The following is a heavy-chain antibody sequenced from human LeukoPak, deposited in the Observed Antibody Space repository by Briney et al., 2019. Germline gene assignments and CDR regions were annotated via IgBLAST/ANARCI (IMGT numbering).Heavy chain of an antibody. V-gene: IGHV3-30-3*01. D-gene: IGHD6-13*01. CDR1: GFTFSTYS. Sequence: PGRSLRLSCAVSGFTFSTYSMHWVRQAPGKGLEWVALMSFDGSNEQYADSVKGRFTISRDNSKNTLYLQMNSLRAEDTAVYYCAKVRQGGELAPLDYWGQGTLVTVSS. J-gene: IGHJ4*02. CDR2: MSFDGSNE. CDR3: AKVRQGGELAPLDY.